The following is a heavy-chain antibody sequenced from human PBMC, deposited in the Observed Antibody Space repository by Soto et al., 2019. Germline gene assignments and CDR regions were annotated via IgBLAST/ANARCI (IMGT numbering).Heavy chain of an antibody. CDR1: GFTFSSYA. Sequence: PGGSLRLSCAASGFTFSSYAMSWVRQAPGKGLEWVSAISGSGGSTYYADSVKGRFTISRDNSKNTLYLQMNSLRAEDTAVYYCAKGGGPMIVVFITFDYWGQGTLVTVS. J-gene: IGHJ4*02. D-gene: IGHD3-22*01. V-gene: IGHV3-23*01. CDR2: ISGSGGST. CDR3: AKGGGPMIVVFITFDY.